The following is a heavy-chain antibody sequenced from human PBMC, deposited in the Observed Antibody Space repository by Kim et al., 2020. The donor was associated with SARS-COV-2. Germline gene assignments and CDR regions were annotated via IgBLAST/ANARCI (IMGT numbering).Heavy chain of an antibody. V-gene: IGHV3-23*01. J-gene: IGHJ5*02. CDR1: GFTFSSYA. CDR3: SKLMYVAISGRGWFDP. D-gene: IGHD1-20*01. Sequence: GGSLRLSCAASGFTFSSYAMSWVRQAPGKGLEWVSAISGSGGNTYYADSVKGRFTISRDNSKNTLYLQMNSLRAEDTAVYYCSKLMYVAISGRGWFDPWGQGTLVTVSS. CDR2: ISGSGGNT.